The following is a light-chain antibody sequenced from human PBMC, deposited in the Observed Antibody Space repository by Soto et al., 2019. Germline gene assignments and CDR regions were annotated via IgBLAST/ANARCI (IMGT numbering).Light chain of an antibody. V-gene: IGLV1-47*01. CDR3: AAWDDSLSGPE. Sequence: QPVLTQPPSASGTPGQRVTISCSGGRSNIGSNYVYWYKQLPGTAPKLLIYRDDQRSSGVPDRFSGSKSGTSASLAISGLRSEDEGDYYCAAWDDSLSGPEFGGGTKVTVL. CDR2: RDD. J-gene: IGLJ2*01. CDR1: RSNIGSNY.